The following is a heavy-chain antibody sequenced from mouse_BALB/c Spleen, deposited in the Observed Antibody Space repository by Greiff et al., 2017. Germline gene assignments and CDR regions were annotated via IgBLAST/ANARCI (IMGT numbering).Heavy chain of an antibody. J-gene: IGHJ3*01. CDR3: ARMGGRAWFAY. Sequence: QVHVKQSGPGLVQPSQSLSITCTVSGFSLTSYGVHWVRQSPGKGLEWLGVIWSGGSTDYNAAFISRLSISKDNSKSQVFFKMNSLQANDTAIYYCARMGGRAWFAYWGQGTLVTVSA. D-gene: IGHD4-1*01. CDR2: IWSGGST. V-gene: IGHV2-2*02. CDR1: GFSLTSYG.